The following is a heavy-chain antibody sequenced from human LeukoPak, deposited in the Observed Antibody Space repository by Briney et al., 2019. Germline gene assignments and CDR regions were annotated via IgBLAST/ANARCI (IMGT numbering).Heavy chain of an antibody. CDR3: AKENHIDYYGSGSYYTDFDY. J-gene: IGHJ4*02. CDR2: ISYDGSNK. V-gene: IGHV3-30*18. Sequence: PGGSLRLSCTASGFTFSSHGMHWVRQAPGKGLEWVAVISYDGSNKYYADSVKGRFTISRDNSKNTLYLQMNSLRAEDTAVYYCAKENHIDYYGSGSYYTDFDYWGQGTLVTVSS. D-gene: IGHD3-10*01. CDR1: GFTFSSHG.